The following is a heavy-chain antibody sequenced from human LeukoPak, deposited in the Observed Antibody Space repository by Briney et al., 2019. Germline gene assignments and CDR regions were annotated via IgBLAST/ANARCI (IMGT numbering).Heavy chain of an antibody. Sequence: SETLSLTCTVSGGSISSSSYYWGWIRQPPGKGLEWIGSIYYSGSTYYNPSLKSRVTISVDTSKNQFSLKLSSVTAADTAVYYCARHVEYYGSGNTQIRGFDYWGQGTLVTVSS. CDR2: IYYSGST. CDR1: GGSISSSSYY. D-gene: IGHD3-10*01. J-gene: IGHJ4*02. CDR3: ARHVEYYGSGNTQIRGFDY. V-gene: IGHV4-39*01.